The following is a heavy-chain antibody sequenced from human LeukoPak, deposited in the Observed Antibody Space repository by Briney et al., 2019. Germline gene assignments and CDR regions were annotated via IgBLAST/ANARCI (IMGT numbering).Heavy chain of an antibody. CDR1: GYTFSTYD. J-gene: IGHJ4*02. Sequence: GASVKVSCKTSGYTFSTYDISWVRQAPGQGLEWMAWINTHTGNTNYAQKFQGRVTMTTDTSTSTAYMELRSLGSDDTAAYYCARGPGGCSGGSCYHDYWDQGTLVTVSS. CDR3: ARGPGGCSGGSCYHDY. V-gene: IGHV1-18*01. CDR2: INTHTGNT. D-gene: IGHD2-15*01.